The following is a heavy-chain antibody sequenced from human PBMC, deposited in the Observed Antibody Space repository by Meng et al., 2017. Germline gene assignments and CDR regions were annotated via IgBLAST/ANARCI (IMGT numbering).Heavy chain of an antibody. Sequence: QVQLVQAGADVKKPEASARGSCKASGYSFTAYYMHWVRQAPGQGLEWMGRINPNSGGTDSAQKFQGRVTMTRDTSISTAYMELYRLTSDDTAVYYCARVDGGNYLFDYWGQGTLVTVSS. J-gene: IGHJ4*02. V-gene: IGHV1-2*06. D-gene: IGHD4-23*01. CDR1: GYSFTAYY. CDR3: ARVDGGNYLFDY. CDR2: INPNSGGT.